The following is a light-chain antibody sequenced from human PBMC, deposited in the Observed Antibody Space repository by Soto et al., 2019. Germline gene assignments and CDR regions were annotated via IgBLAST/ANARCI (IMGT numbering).Light chain of an antibody. CDR2: DAS. Sequence: EVLLTQSPATLSLSPGERATLSCRASENIVNYLAWYQQIPGQPPRLLIYDASKRATGIPARFSGSGSGTDFTLTISSLEPEDFAVYYGHQATFGGGTRVEI. J-gene: IGKJ4*01. CDR3: HQAT. CDR1: ENIVNY. V-gene: IGKV3-11*01.